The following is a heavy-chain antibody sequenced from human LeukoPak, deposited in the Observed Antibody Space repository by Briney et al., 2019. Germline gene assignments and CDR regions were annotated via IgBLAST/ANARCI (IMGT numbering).Heavy chain of an antibody. J-gene: IGHJ5*02. CDR1: GGSISSYY. Sequence: KSSETLSLTCTVSGGSISSYYWSWIRQPAGKGLEWIGRIYTSGSTNYNPSLKSRVTMSVDTSKNQFSLKLSSVTAADTAVYYCARVRPGGGISSDWFDPWGQGTLVTVFS. CDR2: IYTSGST. CDR3: ARVRPGGGISSDWFDP. V-gene: IGHV4-4*07. D-gene: IGHD3-16*01.